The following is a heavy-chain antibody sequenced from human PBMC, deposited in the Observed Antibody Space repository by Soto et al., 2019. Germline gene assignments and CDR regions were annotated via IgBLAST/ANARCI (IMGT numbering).Heavy chain of an antibody. CDR3: ARDPPYCSGGRCLDY. D-gene: IGHD2-15*01. J-gene: IGHJ4*02. CDR1: GFTFSSYG. V-gene: IGHV3-33*01. CDR2: IWYDGSNK. Sequence: QVQLVESGGGVVQPGRSLRLSCAASGFTFSSYGMHWVRQALGKGLEWVAVIWYDGSNKYYADSVKGRFTISRDNSKNTLYLQMNCLRAEDTAVYYCARDPPYCSGGRCLDYWGQGNVVTVSS.